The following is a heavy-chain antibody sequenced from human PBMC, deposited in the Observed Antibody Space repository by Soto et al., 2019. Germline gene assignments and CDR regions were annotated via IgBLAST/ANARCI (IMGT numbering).Heavy chain of an antibody. V-gene: IGHV3-21*01. Sequence: GGSLRLSCAASRFIFNSYSMNWVRQAPGKGLEWVSSISSSSSYIYYANSVKGRFTISRDNAKNSLYLQMNSLRAEDTAVYYCARDHGEAARPPFDYWGRGTLVTVSS. CDR3: ARDHGEAARPPFDY. CDR1: RFIFNSYS. D-gene: IGHD6-6*01. J-gene: IGHJ4*02. CDR2: ISSSSSYI.